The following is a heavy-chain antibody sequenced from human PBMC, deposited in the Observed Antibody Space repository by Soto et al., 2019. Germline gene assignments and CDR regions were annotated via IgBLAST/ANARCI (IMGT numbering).Heavy chain of an antibody. Sequence: EVQLVESGGGLVQPGGSLRLSCVASGIPVSSNYMTWVLQAPGKGLEWVSVLHSGGDTYYANSVKGRFTISTHDATNTVFLQMNSLTAEDTAVYYCARDGPYYYASRMDVWGQGTTVTVSS. CDR2: LHSGGDT. J-gene: IGHJ6*02. CDR1: GIPVSSNY. V-gene: IGHV3-53*04. D-gene: IGHD3-10*01. CDR3: ARDGPYYYASRMDV.